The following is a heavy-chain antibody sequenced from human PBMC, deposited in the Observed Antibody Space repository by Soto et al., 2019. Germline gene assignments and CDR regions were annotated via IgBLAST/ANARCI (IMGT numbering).Heavy chain of an antibody. V-gene: IGHV4-59*08. J-gene: IGHJ3*01. CDR2: IYYSGSTT. D-gene: IGHD1-26*01. Sequence: QVQLQESGPGLVKPSETLSLTCTVSGGSMSGFYWSWIRQPPGKGLEWIAYIYYSGSTTNYNPSLKSRVTISVDTSKNQFSLKLSSVTAADTAVYYCARHGANTNDAFDVWGQPTMVTVSS. CDR1: GGSMSGFY. CDR3: ARHGANTNDAFDV.